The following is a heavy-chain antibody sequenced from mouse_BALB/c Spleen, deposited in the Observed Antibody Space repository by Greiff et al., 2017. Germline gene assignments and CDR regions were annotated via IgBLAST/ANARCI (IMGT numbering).Heavy chain of an antibody. V-gene: IGHV14-3*02. CDR1: GFNIKDSY. CDR3: ARRIPLAY. CDR2: IDPANGNT. Sequence: VQLQQSGAELVKPGASVKLSCTASGFNIKDSYMHWVKQRPEQGLEWIGRIDPANGNTKYDPKFQGKATITADTSSNTAYLQLSSLTSEDTAVYYCARRIPLAYWGQGTLVTVSA. J-gene: IGHJ3*01.